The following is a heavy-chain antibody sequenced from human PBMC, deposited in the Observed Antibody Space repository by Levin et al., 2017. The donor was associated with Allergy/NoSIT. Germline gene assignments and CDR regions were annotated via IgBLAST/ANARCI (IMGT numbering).Heavy chain of an antibody. J-gene: IGHJ5*02. D-gene: IGHD4-11*01. V-gene: IGHV4-31*03. Sequence: NASETLSLTCTVSGGSISSGGYYWSWIRQDSGKGLEWIGYIYYSGSTDYNPSLKSRATIAVDTSKNQFSLRLTSVTAADTAVYYCARGGYGNVGLLDLWGQGTLVTVSS. CDR3: ARGGYGNVGLLDL. CDR2: IYYSGST. CDR1: GGSISSGGYY.